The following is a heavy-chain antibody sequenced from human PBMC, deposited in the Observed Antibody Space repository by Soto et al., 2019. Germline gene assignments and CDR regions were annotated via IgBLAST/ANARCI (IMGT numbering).Heavy chain of an antibody. J-gene: IGHJ4*02. CDR2: INPNSGVT. CDR1: GYRFTAYH. Sequence: ASVKVSCKASGYRFTAYHMHWVRQAPGQGLEWMGWINPNSGVTNYAQKFQDWVTVTRDTSISTVYMELSRLKSDDTAVYYCARENIFGVVREYYFDSWGQGTLVTVSS. CDR3: ARENIFGVVREYYFDS. V-gene: IGHV1-2*04. D-gene: IGHD3-3*01.